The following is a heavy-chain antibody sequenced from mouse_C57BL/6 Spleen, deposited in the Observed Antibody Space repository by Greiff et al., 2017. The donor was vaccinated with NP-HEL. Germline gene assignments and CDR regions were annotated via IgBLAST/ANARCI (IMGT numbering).Heavy chain of an antibody. CDR2: IYPGSGST. D-gene: IGHD1-1*02. Sequence: QVQLQQSGAELVKPGASVKMSCKVSGYTFTSYWLTGVKQRPGQGLEWIGDIYPGSGSTNYNEKFKSKATLTVDTSSSTAYMQLSSLTSEDSAVYYCAREEDRGGYAMDYWGQGTSVTVSS. J-gene: IGHJ4*01. CDR1: GYTFTSYW. CDR3: AREEDRGGYAMDY. V-gene: IGHV1-55*01.